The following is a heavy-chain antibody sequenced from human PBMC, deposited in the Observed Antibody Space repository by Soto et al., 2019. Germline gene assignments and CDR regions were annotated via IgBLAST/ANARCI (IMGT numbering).Heavy chain of an antibody. CDR2: IILINGET. V-gene: IGHV1-69*10. D-gene: IGHD6-13*01. CDR3: AIELGRSNQFDH. Sequence: SVKVCCRASECTFSSYAISWVRQAPGEGLEWMGGIILINGETNYAQKFQGRVTMTEDYYTDTPYMELSRLRSEETAVYYCAIELGRSNQFDHSGQGTMVTASS. J-gene: IGHJ4*02. CDR1: ECTFSSYA.